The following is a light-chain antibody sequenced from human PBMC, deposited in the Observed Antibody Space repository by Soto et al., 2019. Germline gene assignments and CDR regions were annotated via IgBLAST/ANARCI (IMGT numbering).Light chain of an antibody. V-gene: IGLV2-14*01. CDR1: SSDVGGYKY. CDR2: EVS. Sequence: QSVLTQPASVSGSPGQSITISCTGTSSDVGGYKYVSWYQQHPGKAPKLMIYEVSNRPSGVSNRFSGSKSGNTASLTISGLQAEDEADYYCSSYTSSSTLERVKFGGGTKVTVL. CDR3: SSYTSSSTLERVK. J-gene: IGLJ2*01.